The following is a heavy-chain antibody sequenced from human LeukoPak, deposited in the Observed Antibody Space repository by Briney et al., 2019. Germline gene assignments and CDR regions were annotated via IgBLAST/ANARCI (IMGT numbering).Heavy chain of an antibody. D-gene: IGHD2-15*01. Sequence: PGGSLRLSCAASGFTFNGYAMNWVRQAPGKGLEWVSAISDSGDNTYYADSVKGRFTTSRDNSKNTLYLQMNSLRAEDTVVYYCAKDLTGFCSGGSCYNFDYWGQGTLVTVSS. J-gene: IGHJ4*02. CDR2: ISDSGDNT. CDR1: GFTFNGYA. V-gene: IGHV3-23*01. CDR3: AKDLTGFCSGGSCYNFDY.